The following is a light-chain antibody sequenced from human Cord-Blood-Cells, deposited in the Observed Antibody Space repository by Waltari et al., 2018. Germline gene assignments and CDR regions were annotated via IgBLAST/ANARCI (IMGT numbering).Light chain of an antibody. V-gene: IGKV1-33*01. CDR2: DAS. J-gene: IGKJ2*01. CDR1: QDISHY. CDR3: QQYDNLPYT. Sequence: DIQMTQSPSSLSASVGDRVTITCQASQDISHYLNWYQQKPGKAPKLLIYDASNLETGVPSRFGGSGSGTDFTFTISSLQPEDIATYYCQQYDNLPYTFGQGTKLEIK.